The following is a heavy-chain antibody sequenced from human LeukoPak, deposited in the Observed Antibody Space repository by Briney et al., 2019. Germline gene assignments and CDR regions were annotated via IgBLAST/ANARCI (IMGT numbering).Heavy chain of an antibody. J-gene: IGHJ5*01. CDR2: ITESGDTT. Sequence: GGSLRLSCAASGFTFSSYAMSWVRQAPGKGLEWVSSITESGDTTYYLDSVKGRFTISRDNSKNTLYLQMNSLRAEDTAVYYCAKFDTSGYSYNWFDSWGQGTLVTVSS. CDR1: GFTFSSYA. CDR3: AKFDTSGYSYNWFDS. V-gene: IGHV3-23*01. D-gene: IGHD3-22*01.